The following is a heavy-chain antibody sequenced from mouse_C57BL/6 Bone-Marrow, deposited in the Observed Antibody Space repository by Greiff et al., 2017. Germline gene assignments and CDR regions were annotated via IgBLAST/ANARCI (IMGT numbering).Heavy chain of an antibody. D-gene: IGHD1-1*01. CDR3: ARVLFQGFDY. J-gene: IGHJ2*01. CDR2: ISGGGSYT. V-gene: IGHV5-4*03. Sequence: EVMLVESGGGLVKPGGSLKLSCAASGFTFSSYAMSWVRKTPAKRLKWVATISGGGSYTYFPDNVKGRFTRARDNAKNNLYLQMSHLKSEDTAMYYCARVLFQGFDYWGQGTTLTVSS. CDR1: GFTFSSYA.